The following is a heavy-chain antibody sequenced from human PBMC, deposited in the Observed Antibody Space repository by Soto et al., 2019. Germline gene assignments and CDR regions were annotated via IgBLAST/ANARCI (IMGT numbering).Heavy chain of an antibody. V-gene: IGHV2-5*02. CDR3: AHDVSTAASNWFDP. D-gene: IGHD6-13*01. CDR1: GFSLSTSGVG. J-gene: IGHJ5*02. CDR2: IYWDDDM. Sequence: QITLKESGPTLVKPTQTLTLTCTFSGFSLSTSGVGVGWIRQPPGKALEWLALIYWDDDMRYSQSLKSRLTITKDTSKNQVVLTMNNMDPVDTATYYCAHDVSTAASNWFDPWGQGTLVTVSS.